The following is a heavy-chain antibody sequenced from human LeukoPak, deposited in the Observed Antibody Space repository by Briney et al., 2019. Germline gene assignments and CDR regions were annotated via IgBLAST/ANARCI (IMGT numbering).Heavy chain of an antibody. Sequence: SETLSLTCTVSGGSISSGDYYWSWIRQPPGKGLEWIGYIYYSGSTYYHPSPKSRVTISVDTSKNQFSLKLSSVTAADTAVYYCAIDYYDSSGYFDYWGQGTLVTVSS. J-gene: IGHJ4*02. D-gene: IGHD3-22*01. CDR2: IYYSGST. CDR3: AIDYYDSSGYFDY. V-gene: IGHV4-30-4*01. CDR1: GGSISSGDYY.